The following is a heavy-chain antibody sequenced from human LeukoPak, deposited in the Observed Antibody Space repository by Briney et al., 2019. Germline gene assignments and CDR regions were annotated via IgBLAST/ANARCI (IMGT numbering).Heavy chain of an antibody. D-gene: IGHD3-10*01. V-gene: IGHV4-59*01. CDR2: IYYSGST. J-gene: IGHJ2*01. Sequence: SETLSLTCTVSGGSISSYYWSWIRQPPGKGLEWIGYIYYSGSTNYNPSLKSRVTISVDTSKNQFSLKLSSVTAADTAVYYCARDPSSGEDLWGRGTLVTVSS. CDR1: GGSISSYY. CDR3: ARDPSSGEDL.